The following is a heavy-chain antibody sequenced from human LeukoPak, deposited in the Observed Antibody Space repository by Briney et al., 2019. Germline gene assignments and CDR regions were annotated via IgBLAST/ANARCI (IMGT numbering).Heavy chain of an antibody. CDR2: TYYRSKWYN. CDR1: GDGVSSNSAA. CDR3: ARALQQQLDHDAFDI. Sequence: SQTLSLTCAISGDGVSSNSAAWNCIRQSPSRGLEWLGRTYYRSKWYNDYAVSMKSRITINPDTSKNQFSLQLNSVTPEDTAVYYCARALQQQLDHDAFDIWGQGSMVTVSS. D-gene: IGHD6-13*01. J-gene: IGHJ3*02. V-gene: IGHV6-1*01.